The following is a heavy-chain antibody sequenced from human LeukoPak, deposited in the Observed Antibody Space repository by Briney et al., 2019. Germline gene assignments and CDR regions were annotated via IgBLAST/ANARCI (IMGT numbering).Heavy chain of an antibody. CDR1: GFTFSSNY. CDR3: ARGRDYDSSGYAQTDAGDI. D-gene: IGHD3-22*01. V-gene: IGHV3-66*01. Sequence: GGSLRLSCAASGFTFSSNYMSWVRQAPGKGLEWVADIYRVGSTYYADSLKGSFTISRDNSKNTLYLQMNSMRGEDTCVYYCARGRDYDSSGYAQTDAGDIWGQRAMVTLSS. J-gene: IGHJ3*02. CDR2: IYRVGST.